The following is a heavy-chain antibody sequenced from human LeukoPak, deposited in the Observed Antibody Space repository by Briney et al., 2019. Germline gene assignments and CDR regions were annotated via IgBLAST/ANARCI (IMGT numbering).Heavy chain of an antibody. D-gene: IGHD3-3*01. CDR1: GYTFTSYG. CDR2: ISADNGNT. Sequence: ASVKVSCKASGYTFTSYGISWVRQAPGQGLEWMGWISADNGNTNYAQKLQGRVTMTTDTSTSTAYMELRSLRSDDTAVYYCARVYYDFWSSYEYDAFDIWGQGTMVTVSS. J-gene: IGHJ3*02. CDR3: ARVYYDFWSSYEYDAFDI. V-gene: IGHV1-18*01.